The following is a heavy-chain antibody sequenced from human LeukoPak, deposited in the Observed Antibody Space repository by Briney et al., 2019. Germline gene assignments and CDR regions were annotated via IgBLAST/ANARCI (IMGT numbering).Heavy chain of an antibody. CDR1: GYSFTSYW. CDR2: IYPGDSDT. J-gene: IGHJ6*02. Sequence: GESLQISCKGSGYSFTSYWIGWVRQMPGKGLEWMGIIYPGDSDTRYSPSFQGQVTISADKSISTAYLQWSSLKASDTAMYYCARHASITTFGGLLGGYYYGMDVWGQGTTVTVSS. CDR3: ARHASITTFGGLLGGYYYGMDV. V-gene: IGHV5-51*01. D-gene: IGHD3-3*01.